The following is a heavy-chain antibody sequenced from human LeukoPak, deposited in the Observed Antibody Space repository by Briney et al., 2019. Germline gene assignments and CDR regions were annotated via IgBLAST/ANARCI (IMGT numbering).Heavy chain of an antibody. V-gene: IGHV3-7*01. Sequence: GGSLRLSYAASGFTFNNYWMSWVRQAPGKGLEWVANIKQDGTEKYYVDSVKGRFTISRDNAKNSLYLQMNSLRAEDTAVYYCARGYGLDSWGQGTLVTVSS. J-gene: IGHJ4*02. CDR2: IKQDGTEK. CDR1: GFTFNNYW. D-gene: IGHD3-10*01. CDR3: ARGYGLDS.